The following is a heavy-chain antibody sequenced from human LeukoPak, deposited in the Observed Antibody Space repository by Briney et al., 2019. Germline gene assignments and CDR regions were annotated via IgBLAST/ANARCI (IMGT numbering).Heavy chain of an antibody. CDR2: IHYNGSP. J-gene: IGHJ4*02. CDR1: GGSISSSSYY. Sequence: SETLSLTCTVSGGSISSSSYYWGWIRQPPGKGLEWIGTIHYNGSPYYNPSLKSRVTISVNTSKNQFSLKLSSVTAADTAVYYCARQKYDSTGYHPWVFDNWGQGTLVTVSS. V-gene: IGHV4-39*01. CDR3: ARQKYDSTGYHPWVFDN. D-gene: IGHD3-22*01.